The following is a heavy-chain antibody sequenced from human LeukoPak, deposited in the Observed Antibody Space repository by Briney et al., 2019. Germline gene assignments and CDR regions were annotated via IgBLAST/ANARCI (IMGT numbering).Heavy chain of an antibody. D-gene: IGHD2-2*01. CDR3: ARVEQDIVVVPAATLDY. V-gene: IGHV3-21*01. J-gene: IGHJ4*02. Sequence: GGSLRLSCAASGFTFSSYSMNWVRQAPGKGLEWVSSISSSSSYIYYADSVKGRFTISRDNAKNSLYLQMNSLRAEDTAVYYCARVEQDIVVVPAATLDYWGQGTPVTVSS. CDR2: ISSSSSYI. CDR1: GFTFSSYS.